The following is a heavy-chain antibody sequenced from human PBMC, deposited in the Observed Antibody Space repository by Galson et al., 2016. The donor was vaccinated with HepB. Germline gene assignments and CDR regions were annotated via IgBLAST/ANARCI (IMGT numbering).Heavy chain of an antibody. D-gene: IGHD1-14*01. Sequence: SVKVSCKASGGTFSSYGFSWVRLAPGQGLEWMGGVIPIFDTPNYAQKFQGRVTITADKSTSTAYMELRSLRSDDTAVYYCARGAKVAAGPTGPYWFFDLWGRGTLVTVSS. CDR2: VIPIFDTP. V-gene: IGHV1-69*06. J-gene: IGHJ2*01. CDR1: GGTFSSYG. CDR3: ARGAKVAAGPTGPYWFFDL.